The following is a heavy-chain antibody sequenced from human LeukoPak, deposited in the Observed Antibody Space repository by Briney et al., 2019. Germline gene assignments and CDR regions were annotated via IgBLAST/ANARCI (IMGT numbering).Heavy chain of an antibody. CDR3: AKDTTFDY. J-gene: IGHJ4*02. CDR1: GFTLSDYY. D-gene: IGHD1-1*01. V-gene: IGHV3-11*01. CDR2: ITSRGSTI. Sequence: GGSLRLSCAASGFTLSDYYLTWIRQAPGKGLEWVSYITSRGSTIYHADSVKGRFTISRDNAKNSLYLQMNSLRAEDTAVYYCAKDTTFDYWGQGTLVTVSS.